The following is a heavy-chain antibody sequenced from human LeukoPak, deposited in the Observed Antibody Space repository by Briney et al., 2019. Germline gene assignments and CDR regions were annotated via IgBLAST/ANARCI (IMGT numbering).Heavy chain of an antibody. Sequence: SETLSLTCTVSGGSISSYYWSWIRQPPGKGLEWIGYIYYSGSTNYNPSLKSRVTISVDTSKNQFSLKLSSVTAADTAVYYCARDTYYYDSSGYPHFDYWGQGTLVTVSS. J-gene: IGHJ4*02. V-gene: IGHV4-59*12. CDR3: ARDTYYYDSSGYPHFDY. D-gene: IGHD3-22*01. CDR1: GGSISSYY. CDR2: IYYSGST.